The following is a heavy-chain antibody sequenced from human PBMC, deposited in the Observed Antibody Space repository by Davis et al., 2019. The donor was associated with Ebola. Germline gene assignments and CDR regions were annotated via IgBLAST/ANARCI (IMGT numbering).Heavy chain of an antibody. CDR2: IYSGGST. V-gene: IGHV3-53*01. J-gene: IGHJ6*04. Sequence: GESLKISCAASGFTVSSNYMSWVPQAPGKGLEWVSVIYSGGSTYYADSVKGRFTISRDNSKNTLYLQMNSLRAEDTAVYYCARSIFGGDYYYGMDVWGKGATVTVSS. D-gene: IGHD3-3*01. CDR3: ARSIFGGDYYYGMDV. CDR1: GFTVSSNY.